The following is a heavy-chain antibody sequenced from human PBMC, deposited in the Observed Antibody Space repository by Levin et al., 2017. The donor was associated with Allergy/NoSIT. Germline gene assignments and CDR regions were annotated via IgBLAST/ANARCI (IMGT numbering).Heavy chain of an antibody. Sequence: GGSLRLSCAASGFTVSSYAMSWVRQAPGRGLEWVSSVSGSGGTTFHADSVKGRFTISRDNSKNTLSVQMNTLRAEDTATYYCAKAASRYQLLAAMDVWGQGTTVTVSS. CDR3: AKAASRYQLLAAMDV. V-gene: IGHV3-23*01. CDR2: VSGSGGTT. J-gene: IGHJ6*02. D-gene: IGHD2-2*01. CDR1: GFTVSSYA.